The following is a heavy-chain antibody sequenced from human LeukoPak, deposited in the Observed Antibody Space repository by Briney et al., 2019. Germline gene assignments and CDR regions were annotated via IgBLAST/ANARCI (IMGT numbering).Heavy chain of an antibody. J-gene: IGHJ4*02. V-gene: IGHV3-53*01. CDR2: IYSGTNT. Sequence: QPGGSLRLSCAASGFIVSSKYMSWVRQAPGKGLEWVSVIYSGTNTYYADSVQGRFSISRDTSRNTLYLQMNSLRAEDTAVYYCARLGPYYFDSWGQGTLVIFSS. D-gene: IGHD3-16*01. CDR3: ARLGPYYFDS. CDR1: GFIVSSKY.